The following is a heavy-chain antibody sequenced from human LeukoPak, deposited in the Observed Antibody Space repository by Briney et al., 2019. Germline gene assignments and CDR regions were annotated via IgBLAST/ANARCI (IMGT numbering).Heavy chain of an antibody. CDR3: ARENHSNWGVGGAFDI. D-gene: IGHD7-27*01. CDR1: GGTFTSYA. J-gene: IGHJ3*02. CDR2: IIPLFGTA. V-gene: IGHV1-69*05. Sequence: SVKVSCKASGGTFTSYAVIWVRLAPGQGLKWMGGIIPLFGTAVYAQTFQGRVTFTTDESTTTAYMELSSLRYDDTAVYYCARENHSNWGVGGAFDIWGQGTMVTVSS.